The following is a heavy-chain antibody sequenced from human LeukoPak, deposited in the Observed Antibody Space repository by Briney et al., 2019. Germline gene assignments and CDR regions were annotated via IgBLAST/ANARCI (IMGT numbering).Heavy chain of an antibody. CDR3: ARSGSGSYYYYYYYVIDV. J-gene: IGHJ6*04. V-gene: IGHV3-33*01. D-gene: IGHD3-10*01. CDR2: IRYDGSNK. CDR1: GFTFSSYG. Sequence: GRSLRLSCAASGFTFSSYGMHWVRQAPGKGLEWVAAIRYDGSNKYYADSVKGRFTISRDNSKNTLYLQMNSLRAKDTAVYYCARSGSGSYYYYYYYVIDVWGKGTTVTVPS.